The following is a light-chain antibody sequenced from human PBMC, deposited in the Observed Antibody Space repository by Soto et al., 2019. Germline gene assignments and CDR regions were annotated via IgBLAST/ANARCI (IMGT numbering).Light chain of an antibody. J-gene: IGLJ2*01. V-gene: IGLV1-40*01. Sequence: QAVVTQPPSVSGAPGQRVTISCTGSSSNIGAGYDVHWYQQLPGTAPKLLIYGTSNRPSGVPDRFSGSKSGTSASLAITGLQADAEADYYCQSYDSSLSGVVFGGGTKLTVL. CDR3: QSYDSSLSGVV. CDR2: GTS. CDR1: SSNIGAGYD.